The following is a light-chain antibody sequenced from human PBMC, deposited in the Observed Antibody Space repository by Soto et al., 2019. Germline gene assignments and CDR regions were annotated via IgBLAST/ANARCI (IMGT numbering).Light chain of an antibody. CDR3: QQIYSTRQGT. J-gene: IGKJ3*01. Sequence: DIQMTQSPSSLSASVGDRVTITCRASQSISSYSNWYQQKPGKAPKLLIYAASSLQSGVPSRFSGSGSWTDFSLTISRLQPDDFAAYYRQQIYSTRQGTFGPGTKVDIK. CDR2: AAS. V-gene: IGKV1-39*01. CDR1: QSISSY.